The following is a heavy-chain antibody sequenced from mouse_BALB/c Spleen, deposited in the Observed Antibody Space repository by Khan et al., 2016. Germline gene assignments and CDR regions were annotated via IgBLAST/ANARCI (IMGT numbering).Heavy chain of an antibody. CDR3: ARGYYGYDWFAY. CDR1: GYTFTDYN. D-gene: IGHD2-2*01. Sequence: VQLQQPGPELVKPGASVKISCKASGYTFTDYNMHWVKQSHGKSLEWIGYIYPYNGGTGYNQKFKSKATLTVDNSSSTAYMELRSLTSEDSAVYYCARGYYGYDWFAYWGQGTLVTVSA. V-gene: IGHV1S29*02. CDR2: IYPYNGGT. J-gene: IGHJ3*01.